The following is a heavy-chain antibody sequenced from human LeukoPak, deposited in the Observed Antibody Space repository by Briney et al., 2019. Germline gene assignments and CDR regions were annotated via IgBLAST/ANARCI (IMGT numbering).Heavy chain of an antibody. D-gene: IGHD5-12*01. CDR1: GFTFSSCE. V-gene: IGHV3-48*03. J-gene: IGHJ4*02. Sequence: PGGSLRLSCAASGFTFSSCEMNWVRQAPGKGLEWVSYISSSGSTIYYADSVKGRFTISRDNAKNSLYLQMNSLRAEDTAVYYCASEWQHFDYWGQGTLVTVSS. CDR2: ISSSGSTI. CDR3: ASEWQHFDY.